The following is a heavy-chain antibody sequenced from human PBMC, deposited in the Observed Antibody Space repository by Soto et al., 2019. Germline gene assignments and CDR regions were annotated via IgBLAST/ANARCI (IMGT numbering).Heavy chain of an antibody. J-gene: IGHJ4*02. V-gene: IGHV4-30-4*01. CDR1: SGSFGSVNYY. CDR2: IYSSGDT. D-gene: IGHD7-27*01. Sequence: SETLPLTCTISSGSFGSVNYYWSWIRQSPGKGLEWIGYIYSSGDTYYNPSLESRLTISLHTSNNQFSLKLTSVTAADTAVYYCARGGRLTFDFWGPGTLVTVSS. CDR3: ARGGRLTFDF.